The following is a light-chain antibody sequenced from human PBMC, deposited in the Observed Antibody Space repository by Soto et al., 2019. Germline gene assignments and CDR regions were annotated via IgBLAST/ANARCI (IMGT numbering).Light chain of an antibody. CDR3: SSYTCSSLYV. Sequence: QSVLTQPASVSGSPGQSITISCTGTSTDVGSYNYVSWYQQHPGKAPKLMIYDVSNRPSGVSNRFSGSKSGNTASLTISGLQAEDEADYYCSSYTCSSLYVFGTGTKLTVL. V-gene: IGLV2-14*01. CDR1: STDVGSYNY. J-gene: IGLJ1*01. CDR2: DVS.